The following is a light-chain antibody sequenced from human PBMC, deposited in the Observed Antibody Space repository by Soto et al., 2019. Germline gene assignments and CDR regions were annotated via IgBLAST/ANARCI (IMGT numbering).Light chain of an antibody. CDR3: GSYTSSSTLV. Sequence: QSALTQPASVSVSPGQSITISCTGTSSDVGAYNYVSWYQHHPGKAPKLMIYDVSYRPSGVSGRFSGSKSGNTASLTISGLQAEDEADYYCGSYTSSSTLVFGTGTKVTVL. CDR1: SSDVGAYNY. CDR2: DVS. V-gene: IGLV2-14*01. J-gene: IGLJ1*01.